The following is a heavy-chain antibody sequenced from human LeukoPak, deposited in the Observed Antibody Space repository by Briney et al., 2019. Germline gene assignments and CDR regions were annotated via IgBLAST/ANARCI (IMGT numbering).Heavy chain of an antibody. CDR2: ISGSGGST. J-gene: IGHJ4*02. CDR1: GFTFSSYD. D-gene: IGHD3-10*01. V-gene: IGHV3-23*01. CDR3: AKEFSGLRVFDY. Sequence: PGGSLRFSCAASGFTFSSYDMSWVRQAPGKGLEWVSAISGSGGSTYYADSVKGRFTISRDNTKNTLYLQMNSLRAEDTAVYYCAKEFSGLRVFDYWGQGTLVTVSS.